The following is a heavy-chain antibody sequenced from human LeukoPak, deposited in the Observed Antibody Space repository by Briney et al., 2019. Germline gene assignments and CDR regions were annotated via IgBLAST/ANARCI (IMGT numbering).Heavy chain of an antibody. CDR3: ARDYDISGYYYFDY. CDR2: IIPILGIA. Sequence: ASEKVPCKASGGTFSSYAIRGVRQAPGQGCEWMGRIIPILGIANYAQKFQGRVTNTADKSTSTAYMELSSLRSEDTAVYYCARDYDISGYYYFDYGGQGTLVTVSS. V-gene: IGHV1-69*04. J-gene: IGHJ4*02. CDR1: GGTFSSYA. D-gene: IGHD3-22*01.